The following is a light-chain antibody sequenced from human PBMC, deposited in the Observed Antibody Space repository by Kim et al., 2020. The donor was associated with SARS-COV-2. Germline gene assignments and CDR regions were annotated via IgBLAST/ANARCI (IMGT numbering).Light chain of an antibody. V-gene: IGLV3-1*01. CDR2: QDS. CDR3: QALDSSTVV. Sequence: VSPRRKASITCSGDKLGDNNACRYLQNPGPSPVLGIYQDSERPSGIPERFSGANSGNTATLTISGTQAMDEADYYCQALDSSTVVFGGGTKLTVL. J-gene: IGLJ2*01. CDR1: KLGDNN.